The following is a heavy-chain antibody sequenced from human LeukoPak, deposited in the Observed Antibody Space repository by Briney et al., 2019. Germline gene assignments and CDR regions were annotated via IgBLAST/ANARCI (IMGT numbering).Heavy chain of an antibody. V-gene: IGHV1-2*04. J-gene: IGHJ4*02. CDR2: INPNRGGT. CDR3: ARSIGGIYYDSSGHPRSFDY. CDR1: GYTFTGYY. Sequence: ASVKVSCKASGYTFTGYYMHWVRQAPGQGLEWMGWINPNRGGTNHAQKFQGWVTMPRDTSISTAYMELSRLRSDDTAVYYCARSIGGIYYDSSGHPRSFDYWGQGTLVTVSS. D-gene: IGHD3-22*01.